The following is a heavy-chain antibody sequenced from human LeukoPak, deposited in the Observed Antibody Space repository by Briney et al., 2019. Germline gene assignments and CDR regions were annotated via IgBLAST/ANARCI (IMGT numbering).Heavy chain of an antibody. D-gene: IGHD5-18*01. V-gene: IGHV1-69*13. CDR1: GYTFIGYF. CDR2: IIPIFGTA. Sequence: ASVKVSCKAPGYTFIGYFIHWVRQAPGQGLEWMGGIIPIFGTANYAQKFQGRVTITADESTSTAYMELSSLRSEDTAVYYCARDSHRIYSYGLFDYWGQGTLVTVSS. CDR3: ARDSHRIYSYGLFDY. J-gene: IGHJ4*02.